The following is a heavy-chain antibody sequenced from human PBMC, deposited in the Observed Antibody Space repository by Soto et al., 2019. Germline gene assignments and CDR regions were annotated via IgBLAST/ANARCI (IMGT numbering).Heavy chain of an antibody. J-gene: IGHJ5*02. D-gene: IGHD2-15*01. V-gene: IGHV1-69*01. CDR2: IIPIFGTA. Sequence: QVQLVQSGAEVKKPGSSVKVSCKASGGTFSSYAISWVRQAPGQGLEWMGGIIPIFGTANYAQKFQGRVTITADESTSTAYMERSSLRSEDTAVYYCARDGGYCSGGSCYDWFDPWGQGTLVTVSS. CDR3: ARDGGYCSGGSCYDWFDP. CDR1: GGTFSSYA.